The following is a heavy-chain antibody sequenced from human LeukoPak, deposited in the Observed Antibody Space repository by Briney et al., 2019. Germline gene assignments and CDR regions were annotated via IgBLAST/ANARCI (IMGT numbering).Heavy chain of an antibody. V-gene: IGHV3-74*01. CDR1: GFTFSSYS. CDR2: INSDGSTT. D-gene: IGHD1-26*01. Sequence: GGSLRLSCVASGFTFSSYSMSWVRQAPGKGLMWVSRINSDGSTTNYADSVKGRFTISRDNTKNTLYLQMNSLRAEDTAVYYCARDSPYSGSYFLLDYWGQGTLVTVSS. CDR3: ARDSPYSGSYFLLDY. J-gene: IGHJ4*02.